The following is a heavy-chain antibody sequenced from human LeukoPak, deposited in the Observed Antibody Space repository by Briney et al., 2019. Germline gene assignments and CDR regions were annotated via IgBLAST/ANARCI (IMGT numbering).Heavy chain of an antibody. CDR2: ISYVGSNK. D-gene: IGHD3-10*01. CDR3: ARARPLVLDY. V-gene: IGHV3-30*04. J-gene: IGHJ4*02. Sequence: GGSLRLSCAASGFTFSSYAMHWVRQAPGKGLEWVAVISYVGSNKYYADSVKGRFTISRDNSKNTLYLQMNSLRAEDTAVYYCARARPLVLDYWGQGTLVTVSS. CDR1: GFTFSSYA.